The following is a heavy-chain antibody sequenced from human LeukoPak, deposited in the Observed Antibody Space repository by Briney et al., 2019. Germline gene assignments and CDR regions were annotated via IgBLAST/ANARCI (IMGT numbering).Heavy chain of an antibody. CDR2: ISHTGSTM. CDR1: GFSFSSYS. Sequence: GGSLRLSCAASGFSFSSYSMNWVRQAPGKGLEWVSYISHTGSTMSYADSVKGRFTISRDNARNSLYLQMNSLRAEDTAVYYCARDSYGSGSYYRIDYWGQGTLVTVSS. V-gene: IGHV3-48*04. CDR3: ARDSYGSGSYYRIDY. J-gene: IGHJ4*02. D-gene: IGHD3-10*01.